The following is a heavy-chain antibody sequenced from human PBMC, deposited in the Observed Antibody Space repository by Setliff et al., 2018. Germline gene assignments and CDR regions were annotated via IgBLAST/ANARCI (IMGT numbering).Heavy chain of an antibody. Sequence: GGSLRLSCAASGLTFSSYGMHWVRQAPGKGLEWVAVIWYDGSNKYYADSVKGRFTISRDNSKNTLYLQMNSLRAEDTAVYYCAKDRMATTPRAYFDYWGQGTLVTVSS. J-gene: IGHJ4*02. CDR3: AKDRMATTPRAYFDY. CDR1: GLTFSSYG. CDR2: IWYDGSNK. V-gene: IGHV3-33*06. D-gene: IGHD1-1*01.